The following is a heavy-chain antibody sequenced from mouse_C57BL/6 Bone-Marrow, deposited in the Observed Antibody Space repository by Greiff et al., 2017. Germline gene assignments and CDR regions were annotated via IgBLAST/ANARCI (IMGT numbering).Heavy chain of an antibody. V-gene: IGHV8-8*01. CDR1: GFSLSTFGMG. CDR3: ARIRYDGYFFAY. J-gene: IGHJ3*01. Sequence: QVTLKECGPGLLQPSPSLSLSCSFSGFSLSTFGMGVGRIRRPSGKGLVWLAHIWWGDDKYYNPALKSRLTISEDTSKTPVFLKIAIVDTADTAAYYCARIRYDGYFFAYWGQGTLVTVSA. CDR2: IWWGDDK. D-gene: IGHD2-3*01.